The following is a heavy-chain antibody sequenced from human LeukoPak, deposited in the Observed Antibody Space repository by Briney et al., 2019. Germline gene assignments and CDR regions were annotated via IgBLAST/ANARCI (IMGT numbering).Heavy chain of an antibody. CDR3: ARDGTSSGWYFRLAVYY. Sequence: PGGSLRLSCAASGFTFSSYAMHWVRQAPGKGLEWVAVISYDGSNKYYADSVKGRFTISRDNSKNTLYLQMNSLRAEDTAVYYCARDGTSSGWYFRLAVYYWGQGTLVTVSS. D-gene: IGHD6-19*01. J-gene: IGHJ4*02. CDR2: ISYDGSNK. CDR1: GFTFSSYA. V-gene: IGHV3-30*04.